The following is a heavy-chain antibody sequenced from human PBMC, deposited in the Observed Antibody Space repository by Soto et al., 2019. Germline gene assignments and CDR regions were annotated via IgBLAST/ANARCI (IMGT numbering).Heavy chain of an antibody. CDR2: ISPSXPHT. J-gene: IGHJ4*02. D-gene: IGHD3-16*02. CDR3: ARLYRGYVDC. Sequence: XXSPKISCKGSVYIFSNYWIGWVRQMPGKGLEWMAXISPSXPHTRYSPYFXXHVIISAXXYITTAYVKWSSLEASHTAMYYCARLYRGYVDCWGQGTLVTASS. V-gene: IGHV5-51*01. CDR1: VYIFSNYW.